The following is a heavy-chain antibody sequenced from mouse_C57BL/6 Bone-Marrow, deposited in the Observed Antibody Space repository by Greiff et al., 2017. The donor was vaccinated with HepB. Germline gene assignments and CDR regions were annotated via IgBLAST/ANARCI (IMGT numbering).Heavy chain of an antibody. CDR1: GYSFTDYN. CDR2: INPNYGTT. CDR3: ARYPHCYGSSYVHYALDY. Sequence: VQLQQSGPELVKPGASVKISCKASGYSFTDYNMNWVKQSNGKSLEWIGVINPNYGTTSYNQKFKGKATLPVDQSSSTAYMPLTSLTSEYSAVYYCARYPHCYGSSYVHYALDYWGQGTSVTVAS. D-gene: IGHD1-1*01. V-gene: IGHV1-39*01. J-gene: IGHJ4*01.